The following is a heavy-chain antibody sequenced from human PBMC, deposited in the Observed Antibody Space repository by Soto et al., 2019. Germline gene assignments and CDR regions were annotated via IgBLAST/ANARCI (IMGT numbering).Heavy chain of an antibody. D-gene: IGHD2-15*01. CDR2: MNPNSGNT. Sequence: QVQLVQSGAEVKKPGASVKVSCKASGYTFTSYDINWVRQATGQGLEWMGWMNPNSGNTAYAQKFQCRVTMTRNTSISTAYMELSSLRSEDTTVYYCARERGCSGGSCYFFDYWGQGTLVTVSS. CDR3: ARERGCSGGSCYFFDY. J-gene: IGHJ4*02. V-gene: IGHV1-8*01. CDR1: GYTFTSYD.